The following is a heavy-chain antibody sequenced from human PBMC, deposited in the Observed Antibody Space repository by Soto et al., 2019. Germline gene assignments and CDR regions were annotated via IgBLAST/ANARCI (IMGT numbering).Heavy chain of an antibody. CDR2: SRWNSGSI. V-gene: IGHV3-9*01. J-gene: IGHJ6*04. CDR3: ETDMGGAAADPSYYYGKDE. CDR1: GFTFDDYA. Sequence: PGGSLRLSCAASGFTFDDYAMHWVRQAPGKGLEWGSGSRWNSGSIGYADSVKGRFTISRDNAKNSLYLQMNSLRAEDTALYYCETDMGGAAADPSYYYGKDEWGKETTVTVSS. D-gene: IGHD6-13*01.